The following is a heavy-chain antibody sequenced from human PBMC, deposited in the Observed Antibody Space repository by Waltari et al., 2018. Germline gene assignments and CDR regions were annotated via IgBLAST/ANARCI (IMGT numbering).Heavy chain of an antibody. CDR2: INHSGST. D-gene: IGHD3-22*01. Sequence: QVQLQQWGAGLLKPSETLSLTCAVYSGSFSGYYWSWIRQPPGKGLEWIGEINHSGSTYYNPSLKSRVTISVDTSKNQFSLKLSSVTAADTAVYYCARVGYYDSSGYYYVFDYWGQGTLVTVSS. CDR1: SGSFSGYY. V-gene: IGHV4-34*01. J-gene: IGHJ4*02. CDR3: ARVGYYDSSGYYYVFDY.